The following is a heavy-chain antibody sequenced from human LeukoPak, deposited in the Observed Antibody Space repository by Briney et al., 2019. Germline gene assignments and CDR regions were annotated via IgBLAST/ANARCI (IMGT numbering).Heavy chain of an antibody. J-gene: IGHJ3*02. V-gene: IGHV4-34*01. D-gene: IGHD5-18*01. CDR3: ARDLKIQLWLHGAFDI. CDR2: INHSGST. Sequence: SETLSLTCAVYGGSFSGYYWSWIRQPPGKGLEWIGEINHSGSTNYSPSLKSRVTMSVDTSKNQFSLKLSSVTAADTAVYYCARDLKIQLWLHGAFDIWGQGTMVTVSS. CDR1: GGSFSGYY.